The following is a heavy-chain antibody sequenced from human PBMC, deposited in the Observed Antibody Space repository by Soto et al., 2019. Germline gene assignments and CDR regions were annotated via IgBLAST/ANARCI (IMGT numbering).Heavy chain of an antibody. CDR1: GGSMTRYT. V-gene: IGHV4-59*01. J-gene: IGHJ4*02. Sequence: LCRTCTVSGGSMTRYTWNCIRQPPGKGLEWIGYIYYSGSTNYNPSLKSRVSLSVDTSKNQFSLKVSSVTAADTAVYYCARDRDGYNYFDYWGQGTLVTVSS. CDR3: ARDRDGYNYFDY. CDR2: IYYSGST. D-gene: IGHD5-12*01.